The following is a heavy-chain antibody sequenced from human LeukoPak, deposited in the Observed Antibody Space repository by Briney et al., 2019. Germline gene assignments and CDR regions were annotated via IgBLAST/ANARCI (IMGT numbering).Heavy chain of an antibody. CDR3: ARGRNYYYYGMDV. J-gene: IGHJ6*02. Sequence: TGGSLRLSCAASGFTVSSNYMSWVRQAPGTGLEWVSVIYSGGSTYYADSVKGRFTISRDNSKNTLYLQMNSLRAEDTAVYYCARGRNYYYYGMDVWGQGTTVTVSS. CDR2: IYSGGST. V-gene: IGHV3-66*02. CDR1: GFTVSSNY.